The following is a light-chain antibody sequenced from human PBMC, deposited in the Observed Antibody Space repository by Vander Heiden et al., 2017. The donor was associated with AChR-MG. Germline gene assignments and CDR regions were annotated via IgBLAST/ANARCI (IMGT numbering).Light chain of an antibody. CDR2: GAS. CDR3: QQYSNWPLT. V-gene: IGKV3-15*01. CDR1: QSVGSN. Sequence: ELVMTQSPATLSVSPGEGATLSCRASQSVGSNLAWYQQKPGQAPRLLIYGASTRATGIPAGFSGTGSGTEFTLTISSLQSEDFAVYHCQQYSNWPLTFGGGTKVAIK. J-gene: IGKJ4*01.